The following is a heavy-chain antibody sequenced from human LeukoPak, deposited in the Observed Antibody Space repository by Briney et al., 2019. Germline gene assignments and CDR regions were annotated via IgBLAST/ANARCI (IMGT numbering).Heavy chain of an antibody. D-gene: IGHD3-22*01. V-gene: IGHV5-51*01. CDR2: IYPGDSDT. Sequence: GESLKISREGSGYSFSNYWLGWVRQMPGKGLEWMGIIYPGDSDTRYSPSFQGQVTISADKSISTAYLQWSSLKASDTAMYYCARVDYYDRSGYFDYWGQGTQVTVSS. CDR1: GYSFSNYW. CDR3: ARVDYYDRSGYFDY. J-gene: IGHJ4*02.